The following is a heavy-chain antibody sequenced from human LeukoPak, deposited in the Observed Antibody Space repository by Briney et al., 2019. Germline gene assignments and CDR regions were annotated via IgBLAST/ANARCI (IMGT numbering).Heavy chain of an antibody. J-gene: IGHJ5*02. CDR2: INPNSGGT. CDR1: GYTFTGYY. CDR3: ARREYDILTGYHL. V-gene: IGHV1-2*02. D-gene: IGHD3-9*01. Sequence: ASVKVSCKASGYTFTGYYMHRVRQAPGQGLEWMGWINPNSGGTNYAQKFQGRVTMTRDTSISTAYMELSRLRSDDTAVYYCARREYDILTGYHLWGQGTLVTVSS.